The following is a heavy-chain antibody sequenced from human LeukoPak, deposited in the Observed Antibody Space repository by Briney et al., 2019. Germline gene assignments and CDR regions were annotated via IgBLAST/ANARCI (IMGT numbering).Heavy chain of an antibody. CDR1: GGSFSGYY. J-gene: IGHJ4*02. D-gene: IGHD1-26*01. V-gene: IGHV4-34*01. CDR2: INHSGST. CDR3: ARGRRSQIPIDN. Sequence: PSETLSLTCAVYGGSFSGYYWSWIRQPPGKGLEWIGEINHSGSTNYNPSLKSRVTISVDTSKNQFSLKLSAVTAADTAVYYCARGRRSQIPIDNWGQGTLVTVSS.